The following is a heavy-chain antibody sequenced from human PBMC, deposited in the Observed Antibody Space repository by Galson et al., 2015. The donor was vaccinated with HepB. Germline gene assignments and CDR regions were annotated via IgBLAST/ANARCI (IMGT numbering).Heavy chain of an antibody. V-gene: IGHV1-69*04. CDR2: IIPILGIA. D-gene: IGHD6-13*01. Sequence: SVKVSCKASGGTFSSYAISWVRQAPGQGLEWMGRIIPILGIANYAQKFQGRVTITADKSTSTAYMELSSLRSEDTAVYYCARLGYSSSWYDWYFDLWGRGTLVTVSS. CDR1: GGTFSSYA. J-gene: IGHJ2*01. CDR3: ARLGYSSSWYDWYFDL.